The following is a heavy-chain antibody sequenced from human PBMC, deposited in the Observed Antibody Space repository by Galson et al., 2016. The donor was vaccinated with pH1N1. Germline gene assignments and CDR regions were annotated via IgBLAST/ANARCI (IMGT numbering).Heavy chain of an antibody. Sequence: SVKVSCKASGCTFTSYYMHWVRQAPGQGLEWMGWINPNSGGTKYAQKCQGRVTMTRDTPISTAYMELSRLRSDDTAVYYCARRGSSTSHYYYGMDVWGQGTTVTVSS. CDR3: ARRGSSTSHYYYGMDV. D-gene: IGHD2-2*01. V-gene: IGHV1-2*02. CDR1: GCTFTSYY. CDR2: INPNSGGT. J-gene: IGHJ6*02.